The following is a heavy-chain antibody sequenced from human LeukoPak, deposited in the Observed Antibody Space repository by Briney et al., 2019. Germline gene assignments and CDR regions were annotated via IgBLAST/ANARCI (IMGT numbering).Heavy chain of an antibody. CDR3: ARDPGLEQWLVHFDY. J-gene: IGHJ4*02. D-gene: IGHD6-19*01. CDR2: ISYDGSNK. V-gene: IGHV3-30-3*01. Sequence: GGSLRLSCAASGFTFSSYAMHWVRQAPGKGLEWVAVISYDGSNKYYADSVKGRFTISRDNSKNTLYLQMNSLRAEDTAVYYCARDPGLEQWLVHFDYWGQGTLVTVSS. CDR1: GFTFSSYA.